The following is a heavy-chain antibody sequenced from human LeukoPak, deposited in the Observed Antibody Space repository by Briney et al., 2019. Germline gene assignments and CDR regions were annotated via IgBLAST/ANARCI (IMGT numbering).Heavy chain of an antibody. CDR1: GFTFSSYG. CDR3: AKDLDSRGYYENYYMDV. V-gene: IGHV3-23*01. Sequence: PGGSLGLSCAASGFTFSSYGMSWVRQAPGKGLEWVSAISGSGGSTYYADSVKGRFTISRDNSKNTLYLQMNSLRAEDTAVYYCAKDLDSRGYYENYYMDVWGKGTTVTISS. CDR2: ISGSGGST. D-gene: IGHD3-22*01. J-gene: IGHJ6*03.